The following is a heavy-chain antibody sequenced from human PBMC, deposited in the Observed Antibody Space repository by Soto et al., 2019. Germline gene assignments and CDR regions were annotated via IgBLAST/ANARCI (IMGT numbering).Heavy chain of an antibody. CDR3: AGEFGVVIQKRDY. CDR2: ISGSGGST. V-gene: IGHV3-23*01. D-gene: IGHD3-3*01. J-gene: IGHJ4*02. Sequence: SLRLSCAASGFTFSSYAMSWVRQAPGKGLEWVSAISGSGGSTYYADSVKGRFTISRDNSKNTLYLQMNSLRAEDTAVYYCAGEFGVVIQKRDYWGQGTLVTVSS. CDR1: GFTFSSYA.